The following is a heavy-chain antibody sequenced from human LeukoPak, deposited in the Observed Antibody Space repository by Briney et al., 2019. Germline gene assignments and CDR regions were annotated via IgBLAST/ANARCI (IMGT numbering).Heavy chain of an antibody. J-gene: IGHJ3*02. D-gene: IGHD1-14*01. Sequence: SETLSLTCTVSGSSISSGSYYWSWIRQPAGKGLEWIGRIYTSGSTNYNPSLKSRVTISVDTSKNQFSLKLSSVTAADTAVYYCARGRRYGAFDIWGQGTMVTVSS. CDR3: ARGRRYGAFDI. CDR2: IYTSGST. CDR1: GSSISSGSYY. V-gene: IGHV4-61*02.